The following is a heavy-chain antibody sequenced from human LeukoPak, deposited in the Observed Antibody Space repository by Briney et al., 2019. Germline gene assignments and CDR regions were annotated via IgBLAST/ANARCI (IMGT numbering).Heavy chain of an antibody. CDR3: ARVAVLWFGELYAFDI. CDR2: INPNSGGT. Sequence: GASVKVSCKASGYTFTGYYMHWVRQAPGQGLEWMGWINPNSGGTNYAQKFQGRVTMTRDTSISTAYMELSRLRSDDTAVYYCARVAVLWFGELYAFDIWGQGTMVTVSS. CDR1: GYTFTGYY. D-gene: IGHD3-10*01. J-gene: IGHJ3*02. V-gene: IGHV1-2*02.